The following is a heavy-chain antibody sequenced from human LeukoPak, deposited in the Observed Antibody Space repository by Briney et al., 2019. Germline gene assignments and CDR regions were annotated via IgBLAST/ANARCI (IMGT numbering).Heavy chain of an antibody. CDR1: GYSFTSYW. Sequence: GESLKISCKGSGYSFTSYWIGWVRQMPGKGLEWMGIIYPGDSDTRYSPSFQGQVTISADKSISTAYLQWSSLKTSDTALYYCARTYDSSGYYIDYWGQGTLVTVSS. J-gene: IGHJ4*02. D-gene: IGHD3-22*01. V-gene: IGHV5-51*01. CDR3: ARTYDSSGYYIDY. CDR2: IYPGDSDT.